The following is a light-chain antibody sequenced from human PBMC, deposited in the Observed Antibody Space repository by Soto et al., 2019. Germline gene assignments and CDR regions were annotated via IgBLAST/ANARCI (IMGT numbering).Light chain of an antibody. Sequence: EIVLTQSPATLSLSPGERATLSCRASQSFSSYLAWYQQKPGQAPRLLIYDASNRATGIQARFSGSGSGTDFTLTISSLEPEDFAVYYCQQRGNWPYTFGQGTKLEIK. J-gene: IGKJ2*01. CDR2: DAS. V-gene: IGKV3-11*01. CDR1: QSFSSY. CDR3: QQRGNWPYT.